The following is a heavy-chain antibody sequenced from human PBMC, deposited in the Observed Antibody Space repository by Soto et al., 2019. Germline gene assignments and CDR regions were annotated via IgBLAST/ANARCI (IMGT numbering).Heavy chain of an antibody. CDR3: ARVWAAAGPFDY. V-gene: IGHV1-18*01. CDR2: ISAYNGNT. J-gene: IGHJ4*02. CDR1: GYTFTSYG. D-gene: IGHD6-13*01. Sequence: QVQLVQSGAEVKKPGASVKVSCKASGYTFTSYGISWVRQAPGQGLEWMGWISAYNGNTNYAQKPQGRVTITTHTTTSTAHIELRSLRSDDTAVDDCARVWAAAGPFDYWGQGTLVTVSS.